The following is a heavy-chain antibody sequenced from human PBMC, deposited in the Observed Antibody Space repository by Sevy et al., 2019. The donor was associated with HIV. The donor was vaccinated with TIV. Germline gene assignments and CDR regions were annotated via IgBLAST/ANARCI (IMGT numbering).Heavy chain of an antibody. J-gene: IGHJ4*02. CDR1: GFSFSHYW. D-gene: IGHD3-22*01. CDR2: IKQDESEK. CDR3: ARGNSGSFDY. Sequence: GGSLRLSCAASGFSFSHYWMHWVRQAPGKGLEWVPNIKQDESEKYYVASVKGRFTISRDNAKNSVYLQMNSLIPEDTAIYYCARGNSGSFDYWGQGTLVTVSS. V-gene: IGHV3-7*04.